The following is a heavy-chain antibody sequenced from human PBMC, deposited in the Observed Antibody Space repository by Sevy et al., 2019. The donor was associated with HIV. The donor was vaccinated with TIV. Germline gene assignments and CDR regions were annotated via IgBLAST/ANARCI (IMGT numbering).Heavy chain of an antibody. CDR2: IYYSGST. D-gene: IGHD4-17*01. CDR1: GGSISSGGYY. CDR3: ARDYYSDYNWFDP. V-gene: IGHV4-31*03. J-gene: IGHJ5*02. Sequence: SETLSLTCTVSGGSISSGGYYWSWIRQHPGKGLEWIGYIYYSGSTYYNPSLKSRVTISVDTSKNQFSLKLSSVTAADTAVYYCARDYYSDYNWFDPWGQGTLVTVSS.